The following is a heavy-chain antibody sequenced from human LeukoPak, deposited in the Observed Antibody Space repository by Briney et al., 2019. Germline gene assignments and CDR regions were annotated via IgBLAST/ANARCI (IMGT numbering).Heavy chain of an antibody. CDR3: ARDGVNYGDY. Sequence: GGSLRLSCAASGFTFSSYSMNWVRQAPGRGLEWVSSISSSSSYIYYADSVKGRFTISRDNAKNSLYLQMNSLRAEDTAVYYCARDGVNYGDYWGQGTLVTVSS. J-gene: IGHJ4*02. CDR2: ISSSSSYI. V-gene: IGHV3-21*01. CDR1: GFTFSSYS. D-gene: IGHD3-3*01.